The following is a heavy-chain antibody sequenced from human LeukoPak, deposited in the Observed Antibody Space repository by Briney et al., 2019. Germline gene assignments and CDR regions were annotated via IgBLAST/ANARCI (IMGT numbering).Heavy chain of an antibody. V-gene: IGHV3-53*01. CDR2: IYSGGST. Sequence: GGSLRLSCAASGFTVSSNYMSWVRQAPGKGLEWVSVIYSGGSTYYADSVKGRFTISRDNPKNTLYLQMNSLRAEDTAMYYCARDAYSSGWYSDYWGQGTLVTVSS. CDR3: ARDAYSSGWYSDY. D-gene: IGHD6-19*01. CDR1: GFTVSSNY. J-gene: IGHJ4*02.